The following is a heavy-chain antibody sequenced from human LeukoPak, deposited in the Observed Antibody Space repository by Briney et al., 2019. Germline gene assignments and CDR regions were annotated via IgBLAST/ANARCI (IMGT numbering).Heavy chain of an antibody. Sequence: SETLSLTCTVSGASVSGSYWSWIRRPVGKGLEWVGSVYPRGSSNYNPSLWSRVSLSLDTSKNQFSLKLSSVTAADTAVYYCARRVPAATTDYYYYYMDVWGKGTTVTVSS. CDR2: VYPRGSS. V-gene: IGHV4-4*07. D-gene: IGHD2-2*01. J-gene: IGHJ6*03. CDR1: GASVSGSY. CDR3: ARRVPAATTDYYYYYMDV.